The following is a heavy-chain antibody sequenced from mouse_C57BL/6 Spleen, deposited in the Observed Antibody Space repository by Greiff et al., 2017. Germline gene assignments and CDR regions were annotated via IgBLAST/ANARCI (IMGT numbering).Heavy chain of an antibody. CDR2: IHPNSGST. D-gene: IGHD2-3*01. V-gene: IGHV1-64*01. Sequence: QVQLQQPGAELVKPGASVKLSCKASGYTFTSYWMHWVKQRPGQGLEWIGMIHPNSGSTNYNEKFKGKATLTVDKSSSTAYMQLSSLTSEDSAVYYCARWLLTYYAMDYWGQGTSVTVSS. J-gene: IGHJ4*01. CDR1: GYTFTSYW. CDR3: ARWLLTYYAMDY.